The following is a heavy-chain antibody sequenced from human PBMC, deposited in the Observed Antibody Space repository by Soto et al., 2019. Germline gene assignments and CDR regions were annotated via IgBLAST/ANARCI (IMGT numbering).Heavy chain of an antibody. CDR2: IVVGSGNT. CDR3: AALRLGELSLATYYFDY. CDR1: GFTFTSSA. D-gene: IGHD3-16*02. Sequence: SVKVSCKASGFTFTSSAVQWVRQARGQRLEWIGWIVVGSGNTNYAQKFQERVTITRDMSTSTAYMELSSLRSEDTAVYYCAALRLGELSLATYYFDYWGQGTLVTVSS. V-gene: IGHV1-58*01. J-gene: IGHJ4*02.